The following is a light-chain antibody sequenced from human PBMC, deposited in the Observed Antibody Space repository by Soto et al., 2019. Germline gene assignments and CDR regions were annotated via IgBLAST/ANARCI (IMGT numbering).Light chain of an antibody. CDR2: GAS. CDR3: QQYGSSPPLT. CDR1: QSVSSSY. Sequence: EIVLTQSPGTLSLSPGERATLSCRASQSVSSSYLAWYQQKPGQAPRLLIYGASSRATGIPDRFSGSGSGTDFTPPTSRLEPEDFAVYYCQQYGSSPPLTFGGGTKVEIK. V-gene: IGKV3-20*01. J-gene: IGKJ4*01.